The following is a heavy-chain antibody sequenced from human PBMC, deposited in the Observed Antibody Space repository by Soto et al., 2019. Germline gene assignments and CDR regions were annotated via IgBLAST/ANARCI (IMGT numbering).Heavy chain of an antibody. CDR1: GGSISSSSYY. V-gene: IGHV4-39*07. Sequence: PSETLSLTCTVSGGSISSSSYYWGWIRQPKGKGLEGIGYIYYSGSTYCNPSLKSRVTISVDTSKNQFSLKLSSVTAADTAVYYCARDSSQYYFDYWGQGTLVTVSS. J-gene: IGHJ4*02. CDR3: ARDSSQYYFDY. D-gene: IGHD6-13*01. CDR2: IYYSGST.